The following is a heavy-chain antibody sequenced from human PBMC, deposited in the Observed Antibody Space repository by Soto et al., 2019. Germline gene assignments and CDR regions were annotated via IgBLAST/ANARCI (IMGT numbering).Heavy chain of an antibody. J-gene: IGHJ4*02. D-gene: IGHD5-12*01. CDR3: ARLDGEYSGYDNYYFDY. CDR2: INPSGGST. CDR1: GYTFTSYY. Sequence: ASVKVSCKASGYTFTSYYMHWVRQSPGQGLEWMGIINPSGGSTSYAQKFQGRVTMTRDTSTSTVYMELRSLRSDDTAMYYCARLDGEYSGYDNYYFDYWGQGTLVTVSS. V-gene: IGHV1-46*01.